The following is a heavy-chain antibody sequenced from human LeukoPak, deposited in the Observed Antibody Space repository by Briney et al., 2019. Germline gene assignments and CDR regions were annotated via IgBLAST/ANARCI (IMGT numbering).Heavy chain of an antibody. CDR2: ISSSGSTI. J-gene: IGHJ1*01. D-gene: IGHD1-26*01. CDR1: GFTFSSYS. CDR3: AKATSGSYSF. V-gene: IGHV3-48*01. Sequence: HPGGSLRLSCAASGFTFSSYSMNWVRQAPGKGLEWISYISSSGSTINYADSVKGRFTISRDNSKNTLYLQMNSLRAEDTAVYYCAKATSGSYSFWGQGTLVTVSS.